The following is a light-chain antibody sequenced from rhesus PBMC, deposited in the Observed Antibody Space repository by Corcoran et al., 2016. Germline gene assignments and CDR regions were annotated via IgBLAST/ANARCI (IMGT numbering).Light chain of an antibody. CDR1: ESVGSY. V-gene: IGKV3-40*03. J-gene: IGKJ4*01. CDR2: SAY. CDR3: QQYNDLLPLT. Sequence: EIVMTQSPATLSLSPGETATLSCRASESVGSYLAWYQQKPGQAPKLLVHSAYFRATGIPDRFSGSGSRTEFTLPISSLEPEDVGVYHCQQYNDLLPLTFGGGTKVELK.